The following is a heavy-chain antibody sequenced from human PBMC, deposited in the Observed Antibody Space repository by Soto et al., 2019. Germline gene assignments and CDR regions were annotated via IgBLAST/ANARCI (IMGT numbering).Heavy chain of an antibody. CDR3: ASAATLPAMVTLHYYYGMDV. Sequence: ASVKVSCKASGGTFGSYASRWVRQAPGQGLEWMGGIIPIFGTANYAQKFQGRVTITADESTSTAYMELSSLRSEDTAVYYCASAATLPAMVTLHYYYGMDVWGQGTTVTVSS. CDR1: GGTFGSYA. CDR2: IIPIFGTA. J-gene: IGHJ6*02. D-gene: IGHD5-18*01. V-gene: IGHV1-69*13.